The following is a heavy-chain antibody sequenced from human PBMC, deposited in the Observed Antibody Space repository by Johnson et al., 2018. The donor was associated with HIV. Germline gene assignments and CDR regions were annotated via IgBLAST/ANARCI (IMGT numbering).Heavy chain of an antibody. CDR3: ARVRRSGTYYVDAFDI. J-gene: IGHJ3*02. CDR1: GFTFDDHA. Sequence: VQLVESGGGVVQPGRSLRLSCAGSGFTFDDHAMHWVRQAPGKGLEWVSGIIWNSGSIAYADSVKGRFTISRDNAKNTLYLQMNSLRAEDTAVYYCARVRRSGTYYVDAFDIWGQGTMVTVSS. CDR2: IIWNSGSI. D-gene: IGHD1-26*01. V-gene: IGHV3-9*01.